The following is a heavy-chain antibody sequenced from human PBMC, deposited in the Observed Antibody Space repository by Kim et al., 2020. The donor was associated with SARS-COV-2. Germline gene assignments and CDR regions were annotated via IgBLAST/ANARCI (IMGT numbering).Heavy chain of an antibody. D-gene: IGHD3-3*01. CDR3: TRSHSFWSGLFDN. V-gene: IGHV4-30-4*01. J-gene: IGHJ4*02. CDR1: GVSMTSGDHY. CDR2: IYYSGTT. Sequence: SETLSLTCTVSGVSMTSGDHYWSWIRQSPGKGLEWIGYIYYSGTTYYNPSLKSRITISIDTSRNHFSLRLTSVTAADTAVYYCTRSHSFWSGLFDNWGQG.